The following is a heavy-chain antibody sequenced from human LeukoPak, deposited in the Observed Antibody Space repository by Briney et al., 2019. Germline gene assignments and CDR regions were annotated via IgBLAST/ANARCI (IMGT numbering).Heavy chain of an antibody. Sequence: SETLSLTCTVSGDSITSYYWNWIRQPAGKGLEWIGRIYGSGTANYNPYLKSRVTMSVDTSNNQISLRLSSVTAADTAIYYCAREFRECRNYALYFYYYVDVWGNGTTVTVSS. V-gene: IGHV4-4*07. J-gene: IGHJ6*03. CDR3: AREFRECRNYALYFYYYVDV. CDR2: IYGSGTA. D-gene: IGHD3-16*01. CDR1: GDSITSYY.